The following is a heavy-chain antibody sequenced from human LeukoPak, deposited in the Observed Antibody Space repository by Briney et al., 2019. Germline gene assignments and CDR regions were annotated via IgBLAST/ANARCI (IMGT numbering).Heavy chain of an antibody. V-gene: IGHV3-48*01. CDR2: ISSSSTI. D-gene: IGHD4-23*01. CDR3: ARGGVSVGGNFDY. Sequence: PGGSLRLSCAASGFTFSSYSMNWVRQAPGKGLEWVSYISSSSTIYYADSVKGRFTISRDNAKNSLYLQMNSLRAEDTAVYYCARGGVSVGGNFDYWGQGTLVTVSS. J-gene: IGHJ4*02. CDR1: GFTFSSYS.